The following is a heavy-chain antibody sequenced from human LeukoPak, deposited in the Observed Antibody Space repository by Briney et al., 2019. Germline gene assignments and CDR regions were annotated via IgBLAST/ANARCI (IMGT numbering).Heavy chain of an antibody. J-gene: IGHJ4*02. CDR3: ARGARGIAVAGL. D-gene: IGHD6-19*01. CDR1: GDSFSSYY. V-gene: IGHV4-59*08. CDR2: IYYTGST. Sequence: SETLSLTCTVSGDSFSSYYWSWIRQPPGKGLEWIGNIYYTGSTNYNPSLKSRVTISVDTSRSQFSLKLSSVTAADTAMYYCARGARGIAVAGLWGQGSLVTVSS.